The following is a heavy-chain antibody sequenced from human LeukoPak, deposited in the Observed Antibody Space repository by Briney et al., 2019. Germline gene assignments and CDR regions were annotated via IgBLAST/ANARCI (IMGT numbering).Heavy chain of an antibody. CDR2: INPNSGGT. D-gene: IGHD2-2*01. J-gene: IGHJ3*02. Sequence: ASVKVSCKASGYTFTGYHMHWVRQAPGQGLEWMGWINPNSGGTNYTQKFQGRVTMTRDTSISTAYMELSRLRSDDTAVYYCARVEMFGSTAPFDIWGQGTMVTVSS. CDR3: ARVEMFGSTAPFDI. V-gene: IGHV1-2*02. CDR1: GYTFTGYH.